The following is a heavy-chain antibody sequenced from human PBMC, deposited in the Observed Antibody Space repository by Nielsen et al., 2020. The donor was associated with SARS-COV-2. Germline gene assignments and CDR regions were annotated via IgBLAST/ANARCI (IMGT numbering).Heavy chain of an antibody. CDR3: ARDGIDYEFYY. V-gene: IGHV4-30-2*01. CDR2: IYHSGST. CDR1: GGSISSGSYY. Sequence: SETLSLTCAVSGGSISSGSYYWSWIRQPPGKGLEWIGYIYHSGSTYYNPSLKSRVTISVDRSKNQFSLKLSSVTAADTAVYYCARDGIDYEFYYWGQGTLVTVSS. D-gene: IGHD4/OR15-4a*01. J-gene: IGHJ4*02.